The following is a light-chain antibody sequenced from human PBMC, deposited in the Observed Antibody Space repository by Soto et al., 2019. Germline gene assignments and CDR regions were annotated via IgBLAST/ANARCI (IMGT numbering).Light chain of an antibody. Sequence: DIQMTQSPSSLSASVGDEVTITCRASHTIMTYLNWYQLKPGKAPDSLIYTASTLQSGVPSRFSGGGSGTEFTLTISSLQPEDFATYYCQQGYSTPITFGQGTRLEIK. V-gene: IGKV1-39*01. CDR1: HTIMTY. CDR2: TAS. CDR3: QQGYSTPIT. J-gene: IGKJ5*01.